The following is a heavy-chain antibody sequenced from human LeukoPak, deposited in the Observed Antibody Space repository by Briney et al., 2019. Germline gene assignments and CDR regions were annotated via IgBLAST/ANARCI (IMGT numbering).Heavy chain of an antibody. CDR3: AKDPGYPE. Sequence: GRSLRLSCAASGFTFSSYGMHWVRQAPGKGLEWVAVISYDGSNKYYADSVKGRFTISRDNSKNTLYLQMNSLRAEDTAVYYCAKDPGYPEWGQGTLATVSS. CDR2: ISYDGSNK. J-gene: IGHJ4*02. V-gene: IGHV3-30*18. D-gene: IGHD6-13*01. CDR1: GFTFSSYG.